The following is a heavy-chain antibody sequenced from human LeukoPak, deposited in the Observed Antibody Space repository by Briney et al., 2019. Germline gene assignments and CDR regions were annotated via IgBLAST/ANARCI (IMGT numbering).Heavy chain of an antibody. V-gene: IGHV4-31*03. CDR3: ARGFVETPYFDY. D-gene: IGHD5-24*01. J-gene: IGHJ4*02. CDR2: IYYSGST. CDR1: GGSISSGGYY. Sequence: SETLSLTCTVSGGSISSGGYYWSWIRQHPGKGLEWIGYIYYSGSTYYNPSLKSRVTISVDTSKNQFSLKLSSVTAADTAVYYCARGFVETPYFDYWGQGTLVTVSS.